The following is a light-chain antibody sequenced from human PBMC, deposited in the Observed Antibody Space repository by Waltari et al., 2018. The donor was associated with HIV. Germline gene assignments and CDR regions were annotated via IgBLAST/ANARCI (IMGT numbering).Light chain of an antibody. V-gene: IGKV3-20*01. J-gene: IGKJ2*01. Sequence: SQSPGTLSVSPGERATLSCSANQNLGNAFLAWYQQRPGQAPRLLISRISTRAAATPWRFSGSGSGADFTLTISRVETEDFAVYDCQHYGGSPYTFGHGT. CDR1: QNLGNAF. CDR2: RIS. CDR3: QHYGGSPYT.